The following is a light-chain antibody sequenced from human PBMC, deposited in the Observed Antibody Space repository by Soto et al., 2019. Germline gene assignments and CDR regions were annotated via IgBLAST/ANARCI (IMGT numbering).Light chain of an antibody. CDR3: QQYGNLPPGP. CDR2: GAS. Sequence: EIVMTQSPATLSVSPGERATLSCRASQSVSSNLAWYQQKPGQAPRLLIYGASTRATGIPARFSGSGSGTEFTLTISSLQSEDFAVYFCQQYGNLPPGPVGQRTRLEI. V-gene: IGKV3-15*01. CDR1: QSVSSN. J-gene: IGKJ5*01.